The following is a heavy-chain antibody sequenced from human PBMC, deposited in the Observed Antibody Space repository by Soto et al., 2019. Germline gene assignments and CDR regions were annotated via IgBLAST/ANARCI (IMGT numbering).Heavy chain of an antibody. J-gene: IGHJ4*02. CDR2: IYYSGST. CDR3: ARNTDYGDYGGLDY. Sequence: QVQLQESGPGLVKPSQTLSLTCTVSGGSISSGDYYWSWIRQPPGKGLEWIGYIYYSGSTYYNPSLKSRVPISGDTSKNQFSLKLSSVTAADTAVYYCARNTDYGDYGGLDYWGQGTLVTVSS. D-gene: IGHD4-17*01. CDR1: GGSISSGDYY. V-gene: IGHV4-30-4*01.